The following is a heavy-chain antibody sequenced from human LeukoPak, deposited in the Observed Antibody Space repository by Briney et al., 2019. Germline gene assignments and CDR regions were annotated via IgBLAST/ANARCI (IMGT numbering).Heavy chain of an antibody. D-gene: IGHD3-10*01. CDR2: INHSGST. CDR1: GGSFRGYY. V-gene: IGHV4-34*01. J-gene: IGHJ4*02. Sequence: SEILSLTCAVYGGSFRGYYWSWIRQPPGKGLEWIGEINHSGSTNYNPSLKSRVTISVDTSKNQFSLKLSSVTAADTAVYYCARSLLWFGSHFDYWGQGTLVTVSS. CDR3: ARSLLWFGSHFDY.